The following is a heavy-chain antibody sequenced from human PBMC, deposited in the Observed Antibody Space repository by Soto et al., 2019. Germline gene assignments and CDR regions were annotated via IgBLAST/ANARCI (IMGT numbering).Heavy chain of an antibody. CDR2: ISYDGSNK. CDR1: GFTFSSYA. J-gene: IGHJ4*02. V-gene: IGHV3-30-3*01. CDR3: ARDGLLGYFDY. Sequence: QVQLVESGGGVVQPGRSLRLSCAASGFTFSSYAMHWVRQAPGKGLEWVAVISYDGSNKYYADSVKGRFTISRDNSKNTVYLQINSLRAEDTAVYYCARDGLLGYFDYWGPGTLVTVSS. D-gene: IGHD3-16*01.